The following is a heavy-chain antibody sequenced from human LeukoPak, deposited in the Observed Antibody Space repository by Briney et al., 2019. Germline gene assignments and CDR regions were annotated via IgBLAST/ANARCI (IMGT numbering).Heavy chain of an antibody. D-gene: IGHD3-10*01. V-gene: IGHV3-23*01. CDR1: RFTFSNHG. CDR2: ISPSGDIT. CDR3: AKDDAWLRFGE. J-gene: IGHJ4*02. Sequence: GGSLRPSCAASRFTFSNHGMNWVRQAPGKGLEWVSGISPSGDITYYADSVKGRFTISRDNSKNTLYLEVISLTAEDTAVYYCAKDDAWLRFGEWSQGTLVTVSS.